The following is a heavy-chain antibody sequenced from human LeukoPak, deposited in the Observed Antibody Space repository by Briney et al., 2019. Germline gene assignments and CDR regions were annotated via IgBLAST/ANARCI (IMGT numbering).Heavy chain of an antibody. V-gene: IGHV4-39*07. CDR3: ARDRAGYGDGYMDV. CDR1: GGSISSSSYY. CDR2: IYYSGST. D-gene: IGHD4-17*01. J-gene: IGHJ6*03. Sequence: PSETLSLTCTVSGGSISSSSYYWGWIRQPPGKGLEWIGSIYYSGSTYYNPSLKSRVTISVDTSKNQFSLKLSSVTAADTAVYYCARDRAGYGDGYMDVWGKGTTVTVSS.